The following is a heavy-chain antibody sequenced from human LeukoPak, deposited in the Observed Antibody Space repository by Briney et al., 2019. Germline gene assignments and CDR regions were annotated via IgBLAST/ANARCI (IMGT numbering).Heavy chain of an antibody. Sequence: PGRSLRLSCAASGFTFSTYAMHWVRQAPDKGLEWVAVISYDGSNTYYADSVKGRFTISRDNSKNTLYLQMNSLRAEDTAVYYCARAERGGYSGYDYGMDLWGKGTTVTVSS. J-gene: IGHJ6*04. CDR2: ISYDGSNT. CDR1: GFTFSTYA. CDR3: ARAERGGYSGYDYGMDL. D-gene: IGHD5-12*01. V-gene: IGHV3-30*04.